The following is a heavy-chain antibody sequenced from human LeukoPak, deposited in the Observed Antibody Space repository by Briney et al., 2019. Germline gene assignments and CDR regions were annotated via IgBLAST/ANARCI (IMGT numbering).Heavy chain of an antibody. D-gene: IGHD2-8*01. J-gene: IGHJ4*02. Sequence: PGGSLRLSCAASGFTFSSYAMHWVRQAPGKGLEWVAVISYDGSNKYYADSVKGRFTISRDNSKNSLYLQMNSLRAEDTAVYYCACLIVPYDYWGQGTLDTVSS. CDR1: GFTFSSYA. CDR2: ISYDGSNK. V-gene: IGHV3-30*04. CDR3: ACLIVPYDY.